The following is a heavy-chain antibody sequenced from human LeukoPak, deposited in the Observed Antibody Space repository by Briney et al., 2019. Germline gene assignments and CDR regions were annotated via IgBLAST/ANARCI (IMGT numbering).Heavy chain of an antibody. D-gene: IGHD6-13*01. J-gene: IGHJ4*02. CDR3: ARGRWAPFDC. CDR1: GFAPSDYW. CDR2: IKQDGSEK. Sequence: GGSLRLSCAASGFAPSDYWMHWVRQAPGKGLEWVTNIKQDGSEKNYVASVQGRFTISRDNAKNSLYLQMNSLRAEDTALYYCARGRWAPFDCWGQGTLVTVSS. V-gene: IGHV3-7*01.